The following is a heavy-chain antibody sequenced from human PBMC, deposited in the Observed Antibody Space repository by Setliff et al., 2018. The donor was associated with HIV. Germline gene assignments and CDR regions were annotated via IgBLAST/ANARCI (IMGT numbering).Heavy chain of an antibody. J-gene: IGHJ4*02. Sequence: ASVKVSCKASGYTFTDYYIHWVRQAPGQGLEWMGWIYPNTGSTIYAQKFQGRVTMTRDTSTSTLYMELSSLRSEDTAVYYCARDATYDYVWGTSSLVLDYWGQGTLVTVSS. CDR3: ARDATYDYVWGTSSLVLDY. CDR2: IYPNTGST. V-gene: IGHV1-2*02. CDR1: GYTFTDYY. D-gene: IGHD3-16*01.